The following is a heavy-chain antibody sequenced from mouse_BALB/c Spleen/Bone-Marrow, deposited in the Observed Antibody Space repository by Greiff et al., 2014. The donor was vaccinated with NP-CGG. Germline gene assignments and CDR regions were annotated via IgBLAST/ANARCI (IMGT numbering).Heavy chain of an antibody. CDR2: IDPANGNT. V-gene: IGHV14-3*02. J-gene: IGHJ2*01. D-gene: IGHD2-4*01. Sequence: EVQLQQSGADLVKPGASVKLSCTTSGFNIKDTYMHWVKQRPEQGLEWIGRIDPANGNTKYDPKFQGKATITADTSSNTAYLQLSSLTSEDTAVYYCARWDDDASDYWGQGTTLTVSS. CDR1: GFNIKDTY. CDR3: ARWDDDASDY.